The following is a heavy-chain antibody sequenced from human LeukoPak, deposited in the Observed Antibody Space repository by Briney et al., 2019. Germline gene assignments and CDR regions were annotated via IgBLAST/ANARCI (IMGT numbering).Heavy chain of an antibody. J-gene: IGHJ4*02. CDR1: GGTFSSYA. V-gene: IGHV1-69*06. Sequence: SVKVSCKASGGTFSSYAISWVRQAPGQGLEWMGGIIPIFGTANYAQKFQGRVTMTEDTSTDTAYMELSSLRSEDTAVYYCATLSRSWYVGLDYWGQGTLVTVSS. D-gene: IGHD6-13*01. CDR2: IIPIFGTA. CDR3: ATLSRSWYVGLDY.